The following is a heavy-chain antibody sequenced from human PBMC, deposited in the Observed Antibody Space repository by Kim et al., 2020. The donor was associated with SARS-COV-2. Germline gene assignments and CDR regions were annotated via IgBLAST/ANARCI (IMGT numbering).Heavy chain of an antibody. D-gene: IGHD5-12*01. Sequence: SETLSLTCTVSGGSISSSSYYWGWIRQTPGKGLEWIGSIYYSGSTYYNPSLKSRVTISVDTSKNQFSLKLSSVTAADTAVYYCARTLVATISWFASWGQGTLVTVSS. CDR3: ARTLVATISWFAS. V-gene: IGHV4-39*01. J-gene: IGHJ5*01. CDR2: IYYSGST. CDR1: GGSISSSSYY.